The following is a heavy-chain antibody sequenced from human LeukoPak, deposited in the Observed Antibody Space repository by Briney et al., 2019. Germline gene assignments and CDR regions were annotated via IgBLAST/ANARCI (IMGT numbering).Heavy chain of an antibody. CDR3: ARGFYGDYVSPFDY. Sequence: SETLSLTCTVSGGSISSGGYSWSWIRQPPGKGLEWIGYIYHSGSTYYNPSLKSRVTISVDRSKNQFSLKLSSVTAADTAVYYCARGFYGDYVSPFDYWGQGTLVTVSS. V-gene: IGHV4-30-2*01. D-gene: IGHD4-17*01. J-gene: IGHJ4*02. CDR1: GGSISSGGYS. CDR2: IYHSGST.